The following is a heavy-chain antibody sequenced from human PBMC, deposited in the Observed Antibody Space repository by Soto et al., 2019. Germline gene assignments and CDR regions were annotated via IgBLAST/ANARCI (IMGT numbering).Heavy chain of an antibody. CDR1: GFTFSTYP. V-gene: IGHV3-23*01. J-gene: IGHJ6*02. D-gene: IGHD4-4*01. CDR3: VKPPVITASYYYYDMDV. Sequence: GGSLRLSCAASGFTFSTYPMSWVRQAPGKGLEWVSGISGSGISTYYTDSVKGRFTISRDNPKNTVFLQMNSLRDEDTAVYYCVKPPVITASYYYYDMDVWGQRTTVTVSS. CDR2: ISGSGIST.